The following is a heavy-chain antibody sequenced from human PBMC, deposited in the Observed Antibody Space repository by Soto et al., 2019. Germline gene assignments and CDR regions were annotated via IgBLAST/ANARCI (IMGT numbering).Heavy chain of an antibody. Sequence: QVQLVQSGAEVKKPGASVKVSCKAPRYIFTAYFMHWVRQAPGQGLEWMGWINPNNGATHYGLSFQGRVTMTSDTSISTAYMELSSLRSDDTAVYYCASHDTGARFDPWGQGTLVIVSS. CDR3: ASHDTGARFDP. D-gene: IGHD2-8*02. CDR1: RYIFTAYF. J-gene: IGHJ5*02. V-gene: IGHV1-2*02. CDR2: INPNNGAT.